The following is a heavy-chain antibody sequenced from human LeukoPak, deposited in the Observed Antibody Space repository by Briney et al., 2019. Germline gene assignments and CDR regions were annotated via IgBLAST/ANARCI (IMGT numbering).Heavy chain of an antibody. Sequence: GSLRLSCAASGFTFSSYSMNWVRQAPGKGLEWIGEINHSGNINYNPSLKSRVTISVDTSKNQFSLKLSSVTAADTAVYYCARGPSMAARLYHYYYMDVWGKGTTVTVSS. D-gene: IGHD6-6*01. J-gene: IGHJ6*03. V-gene: IGHV4-34*01. CDR1: GFTFSSYS. CDR3: ARGPSMAARLYHYYYMDV. CDR2: INHSGNI.